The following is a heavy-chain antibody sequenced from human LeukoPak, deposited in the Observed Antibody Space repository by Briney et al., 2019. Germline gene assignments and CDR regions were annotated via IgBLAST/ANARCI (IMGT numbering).Heavy chain of an antibody. Sequence: SETLSLTCTVSGGSISSYYWSWIRQPPGKGLEWIGYIYYSGSTNYNPSLKSRVTISVDTSKNQFSLKLSSVTAADTAVYYCARRRSLSAGMDVWGQGTTVTVSS. CDR1: GGSISSYY. V-gene: IGHV4-59*01. J-gene: IGHJ6*02. D-gene: IGHD3-3*01. CDR2: IYYSGST. CDR3: ARRRSLSAGMDV.